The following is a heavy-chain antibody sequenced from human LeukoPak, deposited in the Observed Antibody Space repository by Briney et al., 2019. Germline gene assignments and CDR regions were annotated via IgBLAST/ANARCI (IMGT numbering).Heavy chain of an antibody. CDR3: ASHSGYDYFDY. D-gene: IGHD5-12*01. J-gene: IGHJ4*02. CDR1: GGSVSSYY. Sequence: SGTLSLTCTVSGGSVSSYYWSWIRQPPGKGLEWIGYKYNSGSTNYNPSLKSRVTISVDTSKNQFSLKLNSVTAADTAVYYCASHSGYDYFDYWGQGTLVTASS. CDR2: KYNSGST. V-gene: IGHV4-59*02.